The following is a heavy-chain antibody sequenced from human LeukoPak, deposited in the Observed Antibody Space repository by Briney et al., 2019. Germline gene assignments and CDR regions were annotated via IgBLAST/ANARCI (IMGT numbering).Heavy chain of an antibody. CDR1: GGSIGSHY. V-gene: IGHV4-59*11. J-gene: IGHJ6*03. Sequence: SETLSLTCTVSGGSIGSHYWSWIRQPPGKGLEWIGYIHYSGSTNYNPSLTSRVTMSVDASKNQFSLKLSSVTAADTAVYYCARRSTSSGGYYYYMDVWGTGTTVTVSS. CDR3: ARRSTSSGGYYYYMDV. D-gene: IGHD6-6*01. CDR2: IHYSGST.